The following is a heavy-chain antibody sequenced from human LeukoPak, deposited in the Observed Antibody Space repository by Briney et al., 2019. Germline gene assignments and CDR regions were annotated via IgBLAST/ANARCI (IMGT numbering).Heavy chain of an antibody. Sequence: TSETLCLTCTVSGGSINDYYWNWLRQPPGKGLEWIGFIYYRGTTNNNPALKSRLTTSIDPSKKQFSLTLSSVTAADTAVYYCAGVFSGRRPFELWGQGTLVTVSS. CDR1: GGSINDYY. V-gene: IGHV4-59*03. D-gene: IGHD3-10*01. CDR2: IYYRGTT. J-gene: IGHJ4*02. CDR3: AGVFSGRRPFEL.